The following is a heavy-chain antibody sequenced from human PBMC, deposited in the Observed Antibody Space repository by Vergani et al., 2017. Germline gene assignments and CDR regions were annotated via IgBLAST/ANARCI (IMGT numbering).Heavy chain of an antibody. CDR3: AKDHYGDTYYFDY. CDR1: GFTFNRYA. V-gene: IGHV3-23*04. D-gene: IGHD4-17*01. Sequence: EVQLVESGGGLVQPGGSLRLSCAASGFTFNRYAMSWVRQAPGKGLEWVSAISGSGGSTYYADSVKGRFTISRDNSKNTMYLQMNSLRAEDTAVYYCAKDHYGDTYYFDYWGQGTLVTVSS. J-gene: IGHJ4*02. CDR2: ISGSGGST.